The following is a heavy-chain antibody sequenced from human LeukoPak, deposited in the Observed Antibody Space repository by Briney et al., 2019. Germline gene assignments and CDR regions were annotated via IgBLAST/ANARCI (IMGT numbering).Heavy chain of an antibody. Sequence: SETLSLTCTVSGGSISSYYWSWIRQPPGKGLEWIGYIYYSGSTNYNPSFKRRVIISVDTSKNQFSLKLSSVTAADTAVYYCARVLDSSSWYNYYGMDVWGQGTTVTVSS. CDR1: GGSISSYY. J-gene: IGHJ6*02. V-gene: IGHV4-59*01. D-gene: IGHD6-13*01. CDR3: ARVLDSSSWYNYYGMDV. CDR2: IYYSGST.